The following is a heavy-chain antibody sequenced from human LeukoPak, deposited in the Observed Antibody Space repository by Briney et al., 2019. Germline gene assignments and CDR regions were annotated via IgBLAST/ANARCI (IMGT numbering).Heavy chain of an antibody. V-gene: IGHV3-30*04. J-gene: IGHJ4*02. CDR2: ISYDGSNK. D-gene: IGHD4-17*01. Sequence: GGSLRLSCAASGFTFSSYAVHWVRQAPGKGLEWVAVISYDGSNKYYADSVKGRFTISRDNSKNTLYLQMNSLRAEDTAVYYCARDTDTDYGDYSRVLPDYWGQGTLVTVSS. CDR1: GFTFSSYA. CDR3: ARDTDTDYGDYSRVLPDY.